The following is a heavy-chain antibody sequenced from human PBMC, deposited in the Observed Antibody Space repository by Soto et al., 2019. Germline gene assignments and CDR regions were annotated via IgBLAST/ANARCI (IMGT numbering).Heavy chain of an antibody. CDR1: GGTFSSYA. J-gene: IGHJ6*02. V-gene: IGHV1-69*01. Sequence: QVQLVQSGAEVKKPGSSVKVSCKASGGTFSSYAISWVRQAPGQGLEWMGGIIPISGTANYAQKFQGRVTITADESTRTAYMELSSPRSEATAAYYCARSRGSSSSLVTDYCHYSGMDVWGQETRVTV. CDR3: ARSRGSSSSLVTDYCHYSGMDV. CDR2: IIPISGTA. D-gene: IGHD2-2*01.